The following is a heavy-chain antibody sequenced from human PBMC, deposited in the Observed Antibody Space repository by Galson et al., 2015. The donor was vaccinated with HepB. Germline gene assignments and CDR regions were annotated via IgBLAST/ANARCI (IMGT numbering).Heavy chain of an antibody. V-gene: IGHV3-74*01. CDR1: GLTFIQYW. CDR3: ASLVAYYYFGMDV. J-gene: IGHJ6*04. Sequence: SLRLPCAASGLTFIQYWMSWVRQAPGKGLEWVSRIISDGSSQTSAAFVKRRFTVSRDNAKNTLYLQMNSLRVEDTAVYYCASLVAYYYFGMDVWGEGTTVTVSS. CDR2: IISDGSSQ. D-gene: IGHD2-15*01.